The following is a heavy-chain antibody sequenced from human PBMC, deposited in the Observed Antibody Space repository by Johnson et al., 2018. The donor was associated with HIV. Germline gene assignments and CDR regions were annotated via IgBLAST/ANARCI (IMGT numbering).Heavy chain of an antibody. CDR3: ARDISGTLGDAFDI. D-gene: IGHD1/OR15-1a*01. J-gene: IGHJ3*02. CDR1: GFTLSNYG. V-gene: IGHV3-7*01. Sequence: VQLVESGGGVVQPGRSLRLSCAASGFTLSNYGIHWVRQAPGKGLEWVANIKEDGSEKHYVDSVKARFTISRDNVKNSLYLQMNSLRAEDTAVYYCARDISGTLGDAFDIWGQGTMVTVSS. CDR2: IKEDGSEK.